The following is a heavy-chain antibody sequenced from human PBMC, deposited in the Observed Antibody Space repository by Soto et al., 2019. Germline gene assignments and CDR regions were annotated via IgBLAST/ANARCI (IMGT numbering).Heavy chain of an antibody. J-gene: IGHJ4*02. Sequence: PSETLSLTCTVSGGSISPYYWSWIRQPPGKGLEWVGYIYYAGTTSYNPSLKSRVTISLETSKSQFSLRLSSVTAADTAVYYCARSMTTVVTLDYWAQGTLVPVSS. CDR2: IYYAGTT. D-gene: IGHD4-17*01. CDR3: ARSMTTVVTLDY. V-gene: IGHV4-59*08. CDR1: GGSISPYY.